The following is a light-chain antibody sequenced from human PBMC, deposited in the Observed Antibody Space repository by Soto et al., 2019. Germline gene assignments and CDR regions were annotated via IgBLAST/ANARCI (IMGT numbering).Light chain of an antibody. CDR2: DAS. CDR3: QQYDTLRVT. CDR1: QDISNY. J-gene: IGKJ3*01. V-gene: IGKV1-33*01. Sequence: DIQMTQSPSSLSASVGDRVTITCQASQDISNYLNWYQQKPGKAPKLLIYDASNLETGVPSRFSGSGSGTDFTFTISSLQPEDIATYYCQQYDTLRVTFGPGTKVDIK.